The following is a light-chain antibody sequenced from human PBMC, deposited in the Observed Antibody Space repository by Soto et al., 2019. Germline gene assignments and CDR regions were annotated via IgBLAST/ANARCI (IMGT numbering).Light chain of an antibody. CDR3: QQYGSSPAVT. CDR1: QSVSSSY. J-gene: IGKJ4*01. CDR2: GAS. Sequence: EIVLTQSPGTLSLSPGERATLSCRASQSVSSSYLAWYQQKPGQAPRLLIYGASSRATGIPYRFSGSGSGTDFTLTISRLEPEDFAVYYCQQYGSSPAVTFGGGTKVEIK. V-gene: IGKV3-20*01.